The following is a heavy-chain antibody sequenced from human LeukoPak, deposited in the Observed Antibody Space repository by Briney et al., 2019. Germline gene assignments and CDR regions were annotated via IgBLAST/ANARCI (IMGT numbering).Heavy chain of an antibody. CDR1: GGTFSSYA. Sequence: EASVKVSCKASGGTFSSYAISWVRQAPGQGLEWMGGIIPIFGTANYAQKFQGRVTITADESTSTAYMELSSLRSEDTAVYYCASQSNQRGGPQLQRTPYNWFDPWGQGTLVTVSS. J-gene: IGHJ5*02. D-gene: IGHD1-1*01. CDR3: ASQSNQRGGPQLQRTPYNWFDP. CDR2: IIPIFGTA. V-gene: IGHV1-69*13.